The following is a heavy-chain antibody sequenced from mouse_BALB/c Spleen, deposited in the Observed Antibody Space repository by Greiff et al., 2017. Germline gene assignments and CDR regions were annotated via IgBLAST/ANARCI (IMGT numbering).Heavy chain of an antibody. CDR1: GYAFTSYN. Sequence: EVQRVESGPELVKPGASVKVSCKASGYAFTSYNMYWVKQYHGKSLEWIGYIDPYNGTISYNQKFKGKATLTVDKSSSTAYMHLNSLTSEDSAVYYCARGPLFDVWGAGTTVTVSS. CDR2: IDPYNGTI. J-gene: IGHJ1*01. D-gene: IGHD6-1*01. CDR3: ARGPLFDV. V-gene: IGHV1S135*01.